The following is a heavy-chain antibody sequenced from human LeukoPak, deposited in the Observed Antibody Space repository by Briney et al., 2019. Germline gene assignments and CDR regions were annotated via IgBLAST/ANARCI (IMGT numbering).Heavy chain of an antibody. Sequence: PGRSLRLSCAASGFSFSSYAMHWVRQAPGKGLEWVALMSYDGRNKYYADSLEGRFTVSRDNSYNTLSLQMNSLREEDTALYYCARGTPYIYSGYDGYVFDIWGQGTMVTVSS. CDR1: GFSFSSYA. CDR2: MSYDGRNK. J-gene: IGHJ3*02. D-gene: IGHD5-12*01. V-gene: IGHV3-30*04. CDR3: ARGTPYIYSGYDGYVFDI.